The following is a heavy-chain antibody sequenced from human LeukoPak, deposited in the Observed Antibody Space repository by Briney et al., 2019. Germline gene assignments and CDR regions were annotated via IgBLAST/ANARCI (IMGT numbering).Heavy chain of an antibody. V-gene: IGHV4-34*01. D-gene: IGHD5-18*01. CDR1: GGSFSGYY. Sequence: SETLSLTCAVYGGSFSGYYWSWIRQPPGKGLEWIGEINHSGSTHYNPSLKSRVTISVDTSKNQFSLKLSSVTAADTAVYYCARYSMVTADAFDIWGQGTMVTVSS. J-gene: IGHJ3*02. CDR3: ARYSMVTADAFDI. CDR2: INHSGST.